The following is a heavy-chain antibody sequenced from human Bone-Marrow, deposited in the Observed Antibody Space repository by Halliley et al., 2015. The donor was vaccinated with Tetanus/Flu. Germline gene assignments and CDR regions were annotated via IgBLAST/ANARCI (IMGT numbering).Heavy chain of an antibody. CDR2: IKGKLEGEIS. J-gene: IGHJ4*02. V-gene: IGHV3-15*01. Sequence: RIKGKLEGEISDYAAPVRGRFIISRDASNNTLFLQMNSLKTEDTAVYYCTTDLATVPGFFDYWGQGNLVTVSS. CDR3: TTDLATVPGFFDY. D-gene: IGHD4-4*01.